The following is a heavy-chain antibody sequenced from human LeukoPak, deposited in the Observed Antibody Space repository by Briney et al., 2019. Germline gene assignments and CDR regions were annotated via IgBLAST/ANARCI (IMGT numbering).Heavy chain of an antibody. J-gene: IGHJ4*02. CDR2: ISSSGSTI. Sequence: SGGSLRLSCAASGFTFSSYEMNWVRQAPGKGLEWVLYISSSGSTIYYADSVKGRFTISRDNAKNSLYLQMNSLRAEDTAVYYCASTYDSSGYNPYYFDYWGQGTLVTVSS. CDR1: GFTFSSYE. CDR3: ASTYDSSGYNPYYFDY. V-gene: IGHV3-48*03. D-gene: IGHD3-22*01.